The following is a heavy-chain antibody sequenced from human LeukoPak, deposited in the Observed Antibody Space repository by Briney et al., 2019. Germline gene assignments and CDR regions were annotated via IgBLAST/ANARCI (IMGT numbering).Heavy chain of an antibody. D-gene: IGHD2-2*01. J-gene: IGHJ4*02. Sequence: GGSLRLSCAASGFTFSSYAMSWVRQAPGKGLEWVAFIRYDGSNKYYADSVKGRFTISRDNAKNTLYLQMNSLRAEDTSVYYCTRGYVGIDYWGRGTLVTVSS. CDR2: IRYDGSNK. V-gene: IGHV3-30*02. CDR3: TRGYVGIDY. CDR1: GFTFSSYA.